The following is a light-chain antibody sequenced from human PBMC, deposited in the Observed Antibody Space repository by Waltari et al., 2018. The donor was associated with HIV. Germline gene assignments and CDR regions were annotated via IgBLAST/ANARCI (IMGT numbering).Light chain of an antibody. CDR3: QQRSNWPPVT. J-gene: IGKJ5*01. CDR2: DAS. V-gene: IGKV3-11*01. Sequence: EVVLTQSPSTLSLSQGERATLSCRASQNIGNYLAWYPQKPGQAPRLLIYDASTRASGILARCSGSGSGTDFTLTISSLEPEDVAVYYCQQRSNWPPVTFGQGTRLEI. CDR1: QNIGNY.